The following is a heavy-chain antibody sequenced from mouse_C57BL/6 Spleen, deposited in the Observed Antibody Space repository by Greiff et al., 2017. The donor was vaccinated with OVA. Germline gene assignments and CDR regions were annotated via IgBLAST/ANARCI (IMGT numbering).Heavy chain of an antibody. CDR2: IKPNNGGN. CDR1: GYTFTDYN. Sequence: EVQLQQSGPELVKPGASVKMSCKASGYTFTDYNMHWVKQSHGKSLEWIGSIKPNNGGNSYNQKFKGKATLTVTKSASTAYMELHSLTSEDSAVYYCAKFITNYAMDYWGQGTSVTVSS. J-gene: IGHJ4*01. V-gene: IGHV1-22*01. CDR3: AKFITNYAMDY. D-gene: IGHD1-1*01.